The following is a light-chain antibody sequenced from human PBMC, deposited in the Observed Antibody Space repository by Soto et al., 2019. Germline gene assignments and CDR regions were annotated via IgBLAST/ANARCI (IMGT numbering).Light chain of an antibody. CDR1: QSVTSN. J-gene: IGKJ4*01. CDR3: QQYNSWPLT. Sequence: EIVMTQSPATLSVSPGERATLSCRASQSVTSNLAWYQQKPGHAPRLLIYGASTRATGVPTRISGSGSGTEFTLTISSLQSEDFAVYYCQQYNSWPLTFGGGTKVDIK. CDR2: GAS. V-gene: IGKV3D-15*01.